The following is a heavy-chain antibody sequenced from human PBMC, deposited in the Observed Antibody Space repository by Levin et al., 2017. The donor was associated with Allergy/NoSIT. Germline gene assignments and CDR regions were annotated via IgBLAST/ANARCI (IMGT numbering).Heavy chain of an antibody. D-gene: IGHD2-15*01. V-gene: IGHV5-51*01. CDR3: AKIDSHSGYGLNV. J-gene: IGHJ6*02. CDR2: VYPADSDA. CDR1: GYSFISYW. Sequence: VASVKVSCQGSGYSFISYWIAWVRQMPGKGLEWMGSVYPADSDATYNPSFLGQVSISVDKSLRTAYLQWSRLKPSDTAMYYCAKIDSHSGYGLNVWGQGTTVTVSS.